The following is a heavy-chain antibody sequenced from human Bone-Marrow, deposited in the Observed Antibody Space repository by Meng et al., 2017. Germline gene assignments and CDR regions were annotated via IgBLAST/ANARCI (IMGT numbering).Heavy chain of an antibody. CDR3: ARQQGWSPFGY. CDR2: ISYSGST. J-gene: IGHJ4*02. V-gene: IGHV4-61*01. Sequence: GSLRLSCTVSGGSVSSGSSYWNWIRQPPGKGLEWIGYISYSGSTNYNPSLKSRVTLLVDTSKKQFSLKLGSVTAADTAVYYCARQQGWSPFGYWGQGTLVTGSS. D-gene: IGHD2-15*01. CDR1: GGSVSSGSSY.